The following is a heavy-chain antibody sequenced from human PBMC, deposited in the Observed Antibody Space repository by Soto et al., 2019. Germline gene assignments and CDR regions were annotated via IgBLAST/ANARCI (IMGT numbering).Heavy chain of an antibody. V-gene: IGHV3-20*04. D-gene: IGHD2-15*01. J-gene: IGHJ3*02. CDR3: ARISRVVVAATGAFDI. Sequence: GGSLRLSCAASGFTFDDYGMSWVRQAPGKGLEWVSGINWNGGSTGYADSVKGRFTISRDNAKNSLYLQMNSLRAEDTALYYCARISRVVVAATGAFDIWGQGTMVTVSS. CDR2: INWNGGST. CDR1: GFTFDDYG.